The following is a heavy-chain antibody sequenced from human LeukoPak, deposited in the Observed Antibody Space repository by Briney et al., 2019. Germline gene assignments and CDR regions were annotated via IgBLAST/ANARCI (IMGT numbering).Heavy chain of an antibody. CDR1: GFTFSAYA. CDR2: ISSSSSYI. V-gene: IGHV3-21*01. D-gene: IGHD2-15*01. J-gene: IGHJ5*02. Sequence: PGGSLRLSCEASGFTFSAYAMNWVRQAPGKGLEWVSSISSSSSYIDYADSVKGRFTISRDNAKNSLYLQMNSLRAEDTAVYYCARDGGYCSGGTCNNWFDPWGQGTLVTVSS. CDR3: ARDGGYCSGGTCNNWFDP.